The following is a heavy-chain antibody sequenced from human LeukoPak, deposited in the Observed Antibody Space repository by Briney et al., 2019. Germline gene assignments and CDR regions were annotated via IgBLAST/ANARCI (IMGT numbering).Heavy chain of an antibody. CDR3: AKDSGMRYQFGY. V-gene: IGHV3-33*06. Sequence: GGSLRLSCAASGFTFSSYGMHWVRQAPGKGLEWVAVIWYDGSNKYYADSAKGRFTISRDNSKNTLYLQMNSLRAEDTAVYYCAKDSGMRYQFGYWGQGTLVTVSS. CDR1: GFTFSSYG. CDR2: IWYDGSNK. J-gene: IGHJ4*02. D-gene: IGHD2-2*01.